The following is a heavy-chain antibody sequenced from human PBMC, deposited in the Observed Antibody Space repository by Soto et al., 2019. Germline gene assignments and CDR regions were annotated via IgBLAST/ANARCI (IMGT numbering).Heavy chain of an antibody. CDR3: GPWETTGGFDL. D-gene: IGHD1-26*01. Sequence: QLQRVESGGGVVQPGTSLRLSCAASGFRFKSFVMNWVRQAPGKGLDWVAFTSYDGNNKDYGDSVKGRVTVSRDNTQNTLHLQQDCLRPEDTALYYCGPWETTGGFDLWGQGTLVSVSS. CDR1: GFRFKSFV. CDR2: TSYDGNNK. V-gene: IGHV3-30*06. J-gene: IGHJ4*02.